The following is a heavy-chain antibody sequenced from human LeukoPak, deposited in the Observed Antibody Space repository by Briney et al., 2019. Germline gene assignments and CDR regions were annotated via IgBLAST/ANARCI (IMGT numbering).Heavy chain of an antibody. CDR1: GGSISSSSYY. D-gene: IGHD6-19*01. CDR2: IYYSGST. J-gene: IGHJ4*02. Sequence: SETLSLTCTVSGGSISSSSYYWGWIRQPPGKGLEWIGSIYYSGSTYYNPSLKSRVTISVDTSKNQFSLKLSSVTAADTAVYYCAGGRSSVLGYWGQGTLVTVSS. CDR3: AGGRSSVLGY. V-gene: IGHV4-39*01.